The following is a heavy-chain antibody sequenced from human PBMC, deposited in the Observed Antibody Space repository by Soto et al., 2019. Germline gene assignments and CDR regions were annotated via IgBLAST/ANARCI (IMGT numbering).Heavy chain of an antibody. V-gene: IGHV1-2*04. Sequence: QVQLVQSGAEVKKPGASVKVSCKASGYTFTDYYLHWVRQAPGQGLEWMGWINPKRGATHYSQKFQGWVTVTRDTSISTANMEVSRLTSDDTAVYYCARESSGYGGYYYYGMDVWGQGTTVTVSS. CDR3: ARESSGYGGYYYYGMDV. D-gene: IGHD3-22*01. CDR1: GYTFTDYY. CDR2: INPKRGAT. J-gene: IGHJ6*02.